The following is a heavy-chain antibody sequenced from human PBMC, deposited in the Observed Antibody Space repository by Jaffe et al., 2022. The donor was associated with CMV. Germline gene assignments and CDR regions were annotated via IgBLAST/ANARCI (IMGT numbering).Heavy chain of an antibody. J-gene: IGHJ6*02. CDR1: GYTFTNYY. D-gene: IGHD2-8*01. V-gene: IGHV1-2*02. CDR3: ARAYSNEDGMDV. CDR2: INPKNGGT. Sequence: QVQLVQSGAEVKKPGASVKVSCEASGYTFTNYYITWVRQAPGQGLEWMGWINPKNGGTNHGQNFQDRVTMTRDTSISTAYMELSKLTSDDTAVYYCARAYSNEDGMDVWGQGTTVTVSS.